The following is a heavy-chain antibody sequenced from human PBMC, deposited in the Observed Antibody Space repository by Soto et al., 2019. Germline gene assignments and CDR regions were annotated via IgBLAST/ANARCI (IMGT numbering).Heavy chain of an antibody. J-gene: IGHJ5*02. Sequence: QVQLQESGPGLVKPSETLSLTCTVSGGSISSYYWSWIRQPPGKGLEWIGYIYYSGSTNYNPSLKSRVTISVDTSKHQFSLQLSSVTAADTAVYYCARRSIAAAGPFDPWGQGTLVTVSS. V-gene: IGHV4-59*08. D-gene: IGHD6-13*01. CDR1: GGSISSYY. CDR3: ARRSIAAAGPFDP. CDR2: IYYSGST.